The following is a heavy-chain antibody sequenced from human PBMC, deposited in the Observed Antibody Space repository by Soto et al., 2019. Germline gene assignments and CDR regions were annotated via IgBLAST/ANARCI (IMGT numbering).Heavy chain of an antibody. J-gene: IGHJ4*02. CDR1: GFTFSSYA. V-gene: IGHV3-23*01. Sequence: GGSLRLSCAASGFTFSSYAMSWVRQAPGKGLEWVSSISGSGAGPFYADSVKGRFTMSRDISKNTLYLQMNSLRAEDTALYFCAKAGGLGEFDSWGQGTLVTVSS. CDR3: AKAGGLGEFDS. D-gene: IGHD3-10*01. CDR2: ISGSGAGP.